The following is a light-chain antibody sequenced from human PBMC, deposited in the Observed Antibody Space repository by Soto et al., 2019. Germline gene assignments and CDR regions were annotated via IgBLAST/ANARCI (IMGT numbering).Light chain of an antibody. J-gene: IGKJ4*01. V-gene: IGKV3D-15*01. CDR3: QQYNNWPPFT. CDR1: QSVSNK. CDR2: ATS. Sequence: EIVMTQSPATLSVSPGEGATLSCRASQSVSNKLAWYQQTPGQAPRLLIYATSTRATGIPARFSGRGSGPEFTLAISSLQSEDFAVYYGQQYNNWPPFTFGGGTKVEIK.